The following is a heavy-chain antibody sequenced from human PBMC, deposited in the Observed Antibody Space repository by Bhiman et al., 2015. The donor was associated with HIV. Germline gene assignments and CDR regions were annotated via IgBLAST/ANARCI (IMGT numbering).Heavy chain of an antibody. Sequence: QVQLEESGGGVVQPGRSLRLSCAASGFTFSNYAMHWVRQAPGKGLEWVAVISYDGSNTYYADSVKGRFTISRDNSKNTLYLQMNSLRAEDTAVYYCASPAVAGPGDGVFYGMDVWGQGTTVTVSS. CDR1: GFTFSNYA. CDR2: ISYDGSNT. CDR3: ASPAVAGPGDGVFYGMDV. V-gene: IGHV3-30-3*01. J-gene: IGHJ6*02. D-gene: IGHD6-19*01.